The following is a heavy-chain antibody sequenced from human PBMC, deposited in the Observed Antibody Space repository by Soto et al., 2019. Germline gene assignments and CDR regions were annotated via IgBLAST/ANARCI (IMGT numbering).Heavy chain of an antibody. CDR1: GYTFTAYP. D-gene: IGHD3-10*01. Sequence: EASVKVSCKASGYTFTAYPMHWVRQAPGQRLEWMGWINAANGDTGYSQKFQDRVTVTRDTSATTVFMELSSLTSEDTAVYYCARKDYYGAGVYYFDHWGQGTLVTVSS. J-gene: IGHJ4*02. CDR3: ARKDYYGAGVYYFDH. CDR2: INAANGDT. V-gene: IGHV1-3*01.